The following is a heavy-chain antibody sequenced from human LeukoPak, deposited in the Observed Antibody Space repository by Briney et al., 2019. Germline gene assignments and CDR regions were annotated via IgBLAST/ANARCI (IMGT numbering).Heavy chain of an antibody. CDR3: AKVNKKMADLDY. Sequence: PGASLRLSCAASGFTFSSYAMSWVRQAPGKGLEWVSAISGSGGSTYYADSVKGRFTISRDNSKSTLYLQMNSLRAEDTAVYYCAKVNKKMADLDYWGQGTLVTVSS. D-gene: IGHD5-24*01. CDR2: ISGSGGST. V-gene: IGHV3-23*01. CDR1: GFTFSSYA. J-gene: IGHJ4*02.